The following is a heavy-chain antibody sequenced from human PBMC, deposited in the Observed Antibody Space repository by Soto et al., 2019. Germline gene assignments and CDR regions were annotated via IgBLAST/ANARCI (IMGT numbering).Heavy chain of an antibody. Sequence: HPGGSLRLSCAASGFTVSSNYMSWVRQAPGKGLEWVSVIYSGGSTYYADSVKGRFTISRDNSKNTLYLQMNSLRAEDTAVYYCARYCSGGSCYGYYFDYWGQGTLVTVSS. CDR2: IYSGGST. D-gene: IGHD2-15*01. CDR1: GFTVSSNY. CDR3: ARYCSGGSCYGYYFDY. V-gene: IGHV3-53*01. J-gene: IGHJ4*02.